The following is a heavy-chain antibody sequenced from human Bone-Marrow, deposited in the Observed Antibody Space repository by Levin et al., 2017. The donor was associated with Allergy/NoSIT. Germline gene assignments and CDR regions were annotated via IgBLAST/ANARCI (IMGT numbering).Heavy chain of an antibody. D-gene: IGHD6-13*01. CDR1: GYTFTGYF. CDR2: INPNSGDT. J-gene: IGHJ4*02. V-gene: IGHV1-2*03. Sequence: LGASVKVSCKASGYTFTGYFMHWVRQAPGQGLEWMGWINPNSGDTHFVQKFQGRVTMTRDMSISTVYLEVTRLRSDDTAVYYCARDDGTTAAGVGDSWGQGTLVTVSA. CDR3: ARDDGTTAAGVGDS.